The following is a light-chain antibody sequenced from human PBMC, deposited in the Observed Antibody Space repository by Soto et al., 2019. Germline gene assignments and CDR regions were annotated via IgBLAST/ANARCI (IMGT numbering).Light chain of an antibody. CDR1: QSISSW. CDR2: KAS. V-gene: IGKV1-5*03. Sequence: DIQMTQSPSTLSASVGDRVTITCRASQSISSWLAWYQQKPGKAPKLLIYKASSLESGVPSRFRGSGSGTEFTLTISSLQPDDFATYYCQQYNRYPTFGQGTKEEIK. J-gene: IGKJ1*01. CDR3: QQYNRYPT.